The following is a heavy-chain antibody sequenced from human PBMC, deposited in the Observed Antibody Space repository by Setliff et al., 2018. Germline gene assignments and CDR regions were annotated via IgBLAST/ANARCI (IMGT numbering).Heavy chain of an antibody. CDR2: FDPEDGET. J-gene: IGHJ4*02. D-gene: IGHD5-18*01. Sequence: ASVKVSCKVSGYTLTEVSMHWVRQAPGKGLEWMGGFDPEDGETIYAQKFQGRVTMTEDTSTDTAYMELSSLRSEDTAVYYCATSVSWIQLVLYPQGHPEPFDYWGQGTLVTVSS. CDR1: GYTLTEVS. V-gene: IGHV1-24*01. CDR3: ATSVSWIQLVLYPQGHPEPFDY.